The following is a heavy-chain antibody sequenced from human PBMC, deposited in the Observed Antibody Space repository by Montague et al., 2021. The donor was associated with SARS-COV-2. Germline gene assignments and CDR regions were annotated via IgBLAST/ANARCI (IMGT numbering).Heavy chain of an antibody. V-gene: IGHV2-5*02. CDR3: AHSRITMVRGVINYYGMDV. CDR1: GFSPSTSGVG. Sequence: PALVKPTQTLTLTCTFSGFSPSTSGVGVGWIRQPPGKALEWLALIYWDDDKRYSPSLKSRLTITKDTSKNQVVLTMTNMDPVDTATYYCAHSRITMVRGVINYYGMDVWGQGTTVTVSS. J-gene: IGHJ6*02. CDR2: IYWDDDK. D-gene: IGHD3-10*01.